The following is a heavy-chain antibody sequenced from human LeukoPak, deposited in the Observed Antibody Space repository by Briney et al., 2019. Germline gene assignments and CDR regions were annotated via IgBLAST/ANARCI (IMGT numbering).Heavy chain of an antibody. J-gene: IGHJ5*02. Sequence: GASVKVSCKASGGTFSSYAISWVRQAPGQGGEGMGGIIPIFGTANYAQKFQGRVTINADESTRTAYMEVSRLREEETAVYYCACDVTTGAASGPGTLVTVSS. CDR1: GGTFSSYA. CDR3: ACDVTTGAA. D-gene: IGHD1-14*01. V-gene: IGHV1-69*13. CDR2: IIPIFGTA.